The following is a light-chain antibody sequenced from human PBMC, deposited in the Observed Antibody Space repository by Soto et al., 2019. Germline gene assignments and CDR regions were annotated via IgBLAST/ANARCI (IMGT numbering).Light chain of an antibody. CDR2: DAY. CDR1: QSVSSY. Sequence: EIVLTQSPATLSLSPGERATLSCRASQSVSSYLAWYQQKPGQAPRLLIYDAYNRDTGIPARFSGSGPETDFSLTISSLKTEDFAVYYCQQRSNWPLLTFGGGKKVEIK. V-gene: IGKV3-11*01. J-gene: IGKJ4*01. CDR3: QQRSNWPLLT.